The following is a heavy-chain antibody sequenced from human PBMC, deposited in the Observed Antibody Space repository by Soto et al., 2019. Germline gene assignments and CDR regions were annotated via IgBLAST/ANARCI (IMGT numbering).Heavy chain of an antibody. Sequence: PSETLSLTCTVSGGSISSGGYYWSWIRQHPGKGLEWIGYIYYSGSTYYNPSLKSRVTISVDTSKNQFSLKLSSVTAADTAVYYCALHRDGYNRYFDYWGQGTLVTVSS. V-gene: IGHV4-31*03. J-gene: IGHJ4*02. CDR3: ALHRDGYNRYFDY. CDR1: GGSISSGGYY. D-gene: IGHD5-12*01. CDR2: IYYSGST.